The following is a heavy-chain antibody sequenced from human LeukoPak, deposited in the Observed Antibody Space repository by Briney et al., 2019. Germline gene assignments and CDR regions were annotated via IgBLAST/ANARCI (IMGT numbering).Heavy chain of an antibody. CDR3: ARGGAATGRFEY. D-gene: IGHD1-26*01. CDR1: GYSISSGYY. Sequence: SETLSLTCTVSGYSISSGYYWVWIRQPPGKGLEWIGSIYRSGSTNYNPSLKSRVTISVDTSKNQFSLKVNSVTAADTAVYYCARGGAATGRFEYWGQGTLVTVSS. J-gene: IGHJ4*02. CDR2: IYRSGST. V-gene: IGHV4-38-2*02.